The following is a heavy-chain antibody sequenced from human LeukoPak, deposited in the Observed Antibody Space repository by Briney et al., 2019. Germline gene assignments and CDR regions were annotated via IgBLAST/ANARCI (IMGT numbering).Heavy chain of an antibody. J-gene: IGHJ3*02. Sequence: SETLSLTCAVYGGSFSGYYWTWTRQPPGKGLEWIGEINHSGGTDYNPSLKSRVTVSVDTSKNQFSLKVTSVTAADTAVYYCARGRRQRTSAPFDIWGQGTMVTVSS. D-gene: IGHD2-8*02. CDR2: INHSGGT. CDR3: ARGRRQRTSAPFDI. CDR1: GGSFSGYY. V-gene: IGHV4-34*01.